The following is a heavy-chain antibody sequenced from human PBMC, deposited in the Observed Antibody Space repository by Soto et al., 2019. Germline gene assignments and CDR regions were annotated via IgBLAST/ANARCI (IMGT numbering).Heavy chain of an antibody. Sequence: QVQLVQSGAEVKKPGSSVTVSCKASGGTFGNSAISWVRQAPGQGLEWMGGISPIFPTPDYAQKFQGRVTIPADEYTSTAYMELTSLRSEDTAVYYCARDKDRQQLGGNYYYGIDVWGQGTTVTVSS. D-gene: IGHD3-3*02. CDR1: GGTFGNSA. V-gene: IGHV1-69*12. J-gene: IGHJ6*02. CDR2: ISPIFPTP. CDR3: ARDKDRQQLGGNYYYGIDV.